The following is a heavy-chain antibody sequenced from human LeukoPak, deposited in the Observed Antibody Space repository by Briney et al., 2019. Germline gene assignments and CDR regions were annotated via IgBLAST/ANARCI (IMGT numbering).Heavy chain of an antibody. D-gene: IGHD4/OR15-4a*01. CDR3: ARRAGAYSHPYDY. V-gene: IGHV3-74*01. Sequence: GGSLRLSCAASGFSFSNYWMHWVRQAPGKGLVWVSRINSDGSSTTYADSVKGRFTISRDNSKNTLYLQMNSLRAEDTAVYYCARRAGAYSHPYDYWGQGTLVTASS. J-gene: IGHJ4*02. CDR1: GFSFSNYW. CDR2: INSDGSST.